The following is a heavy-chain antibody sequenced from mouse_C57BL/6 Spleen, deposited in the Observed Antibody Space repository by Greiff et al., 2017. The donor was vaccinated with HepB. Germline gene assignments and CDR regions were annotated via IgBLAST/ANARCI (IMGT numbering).Heavy chain of an antibody. CDR3: ASRLLDY. V-gene: IGHV1-50*01. Sequence: QVQLQQPGAELVKPGASVKLSCKASGYTFTSYWMQWVNQRPGQGLEWIGEIDPSDSYTNYNQKFKGKATLTVDTSSSTAYMQLSSLTSEDSAVYYCASRLLDYWGQGTSVTVSS. D-gene: IGHD3-2*02. CDR2: IDPSDSYT. CDR1: GYTFTSYW. J-gene: IGHJ4*01.